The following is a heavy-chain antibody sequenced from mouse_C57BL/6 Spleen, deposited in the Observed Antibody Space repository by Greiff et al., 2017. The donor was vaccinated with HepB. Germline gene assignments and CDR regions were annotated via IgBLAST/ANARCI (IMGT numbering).Heavy chain of an antibody. CDR2: ISDGGSYT. CDR3: ARYRYDYDVPSWFAA. Sequence: EVQGVESGGGLVKPGGSLKLSCAASGFTFSSYAMSWVRQTPEKRLEWVANISDGGSYTYYPDNVKGRFTISRDNAKNNLYLQMSHLKSEDTAMYYCARYRYDYDVPSWFAAWGQGTLVTVSA. D-gene: IGHD2-4*01. V-gene: IGHV5-4*01. J-gene: IGHJ3*01. CDR1: GFTFSSYA.